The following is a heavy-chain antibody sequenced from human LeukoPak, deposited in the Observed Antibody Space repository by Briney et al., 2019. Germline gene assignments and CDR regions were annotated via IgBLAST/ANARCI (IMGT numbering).Heavy chain of an antibody. CDR3: ARDRWELPH. CDR2: IKEDGSEK. D-gene: IGHD1-26*01. Sequence: GGSLRLSCAASGVTFSSYWMSWVRQAPGKGLEWVANIKEDGSEKYYVDSVKGRFTISRDNAKNSLYLQMNSLRAEDTAVYYCARDRWELPHWGQGTLVTVSS. J-gene: IGHJ4*02. V-gene: IGHV3-7*01. CDR1: GVTFSSYW.